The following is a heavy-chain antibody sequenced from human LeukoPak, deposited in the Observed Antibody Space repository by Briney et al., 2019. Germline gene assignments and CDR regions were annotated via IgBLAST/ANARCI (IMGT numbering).Heavy chain of an antibody. Sequence: GGSLRLSCAVSGITLSNYGMSWVRQAPGKGLEWVAVIYSAGSTYYADSVKGRFTISRDNSKNTLYLQLNSLRAEDTAVYYCARWVGGGCPLRYFDYWGQGTLVTVSS. D-gene: IGHD2-15*01. J-gene: IGHJ4*02. CDR1: GITLSNYG. CDR2: IYSAGST. CDR3: ARWVGGGCPLRYFDY. V-gene: IGHV3-53*01.